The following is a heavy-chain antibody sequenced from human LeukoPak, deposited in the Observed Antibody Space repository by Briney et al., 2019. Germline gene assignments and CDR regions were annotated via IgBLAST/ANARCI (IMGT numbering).Heavy chain of an antibody. CDR3: ARDPSGGLRYPY. CDR2: ISYDGSNK. V-gene: IGHV3-30*03. D-gene: IGHD3-9*01. Sequence: GGSLRLSCAASGFTFSSYGMHWVRQAPGKGLEWVAVISYDGSNKYYADSVKGRFTISRDNSKNTLYLQMNSLRAEDTAVYYCARDPSGGLRYPYWGQGTLVTVSS. CDR1: GFTFSSYG. J-gene: IGHJ1*01.